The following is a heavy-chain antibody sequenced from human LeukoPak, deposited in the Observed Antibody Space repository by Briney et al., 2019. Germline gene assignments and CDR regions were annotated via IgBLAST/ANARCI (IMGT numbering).Heavy chain of an antibody. Sequence: PGGSLRLSCAASGFIVSTNHMSWVRQAPGKGLEWVSVIYDGDATQYADSVKGRFTISRDNSKNTLYLQMNSLRVEDTAVYYCAKEEDRCEWFDPWGQGTLVTVSS. J-gene: IGHJ5*02. V-gene: IGHV3-66*01. CDR1: GFIVSTNH. CDR2: IYDGDAT. D-gene: IGHD2-8*01. CDR3: AKEEDRCEWFDP.